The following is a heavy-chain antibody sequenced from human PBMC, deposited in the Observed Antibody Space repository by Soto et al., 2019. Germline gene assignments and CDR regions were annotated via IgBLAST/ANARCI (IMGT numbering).Heavy chain of an antibody. J-gene: IGHJ6*02. V-gene: IGHV1-69*01. CDR3: ARSQGGSSSLDVYYYYYYGMDV. Sequence: QVQLVQSGAEVKKPGSSVKVSCKAPGGTFSSYAISWVRQAPGQGLEWMGGIIPIFGTANYAQKFQGRVTITADESTTTGDMELISLRSEDTAVYYCARSQGGSSSLDVYYYYYYGMDVWGQGTTVTVSS. CDR2: IIPIFGTA. D-gene: IGHD2-15*01. CDR1: GGTFSSYA.